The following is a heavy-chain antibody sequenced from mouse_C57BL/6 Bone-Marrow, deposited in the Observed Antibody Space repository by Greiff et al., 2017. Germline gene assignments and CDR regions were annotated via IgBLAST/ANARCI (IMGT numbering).Heavy chain of an antibody. Sequence: QVQLQQPGAELVMPGASVKLSCKASGYTFTSYWMHWVKQRPGQGLEWIGKIDPSDSYTNYNQKFKGKSTLTVDKSSSTAYMQLSSLTSEDSAVYYCAREGYSNYPHYYAMDYWGQGTSVTVSS. J-gene: IGHJ4*01. CDR1: GYTFTSYW. V-gene: IGHV1-69*01. D-gene: IGHD2-5*01. CDR3: AREGYSNYPHYYAMDY. CDR2: IDPSDSYT.